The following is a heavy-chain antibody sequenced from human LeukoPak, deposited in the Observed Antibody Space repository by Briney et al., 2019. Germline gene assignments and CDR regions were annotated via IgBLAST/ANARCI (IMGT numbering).Heavy chain of an antibody. D-gene: IGHD1-26*01. CDR1: GGSISSSDYY. J-gene: IGHJ6*04. CDR2: IYYSGST. V-gene: IGHV4-30-4*01. CDR3: ARGGGRRYYYYGMDV. Sequence: SETLSLTCTVSGGSISSSDYYWSWIRQPPGTGLEWIGYIYYSGSTYYNPSLKSRVTISVDTSKNQFSLRLSSVTAADTAVYYCARGGGRRYYYYGMDVWGKGTTVTVSS.